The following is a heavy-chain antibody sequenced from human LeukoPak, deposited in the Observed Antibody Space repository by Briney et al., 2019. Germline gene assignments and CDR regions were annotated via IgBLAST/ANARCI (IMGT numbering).Heavy chain of an antibody. V-gene: IGHV4-34*01. J-gene: IGHJ3*02. D-gene: IGHD5-18*01. Sequence: SETLSLTCAVYGGSFSGYYWSWIRQPPGKGLEWIGEINHSGITNYNPSLKSRVTISVDTSKNQFSLKLSSVTAADTAVYYCARGLRNRTGYSYGFLNAFDIWGQGTMVTVSS. CDR2: INHSGIT. CDR3: ARGLRNRTGYSYGFLNAFDI. CDR1: GGSFSGYY.